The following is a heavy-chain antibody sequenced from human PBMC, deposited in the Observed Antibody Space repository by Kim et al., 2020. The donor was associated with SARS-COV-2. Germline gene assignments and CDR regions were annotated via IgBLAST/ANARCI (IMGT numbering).Heavy chain of an antibody. D-gene: IGHD2-15*01. CDR3: ARDSWVVASPDYYDYGMDV. Sequence: GRFTISRDNSKNSVYLQMNSRRAEDTAVYYCARDSWVVASPDYYDYGMDVWGQGTTVTVSS. V-gene: IGHV3-11*05. J-gene: IGHJ6*02.